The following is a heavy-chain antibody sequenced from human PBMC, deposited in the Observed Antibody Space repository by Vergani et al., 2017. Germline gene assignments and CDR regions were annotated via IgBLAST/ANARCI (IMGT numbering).Heavy chain of an antibody. Sequence: QVQLVESGGGVVQRGGSLRLSCATSGFTLSNYYMQWIRQGPGKGLEFVAFIQFDGSNQYYADSVKGRFTLSRDFSKNTLYLQMNSLRTDGAATYYCAKHFRGWGIDYWGQGTQVIVSS. D-gene: IGHD3-16*01. V-gene: IGHV3-30*02. CDR1: GFTLSNYY. CDR2: IQFDGSNQ. J-gene: IGHJ4*02. CDR3: AKHFRGWGIDY.